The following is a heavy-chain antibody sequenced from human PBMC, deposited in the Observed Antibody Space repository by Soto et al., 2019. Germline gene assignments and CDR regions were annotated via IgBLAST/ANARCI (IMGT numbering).Heavy chain of an antibody. D-gene: IGHD2-15*01. Sequence: QLQLQESGSGLVKPSQTLSLTCAVSGGSISSGGYSWSWIRQPPGKGLEWIGYIYHSGSTYYNPSFKSRGTRSVDRSKIQFSLKLSSVTAADTAVYYCARGQVVAAQHWGQGTLVTVSS. CDR2: IYHSGST. J-gene: IGHJ4*02. CDR3: ARGQVVAAQH. CDR1: GGSISSGGYS. V-gene: IGHV4-30-2*01.